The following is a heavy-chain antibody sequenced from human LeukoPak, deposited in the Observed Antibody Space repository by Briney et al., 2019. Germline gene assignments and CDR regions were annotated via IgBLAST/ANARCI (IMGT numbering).Heavy chain of an antibody. V-gene: IGHV3-7*03. CDR3: ARGTYDYVWESYRYQEKKPGGY. CDR1: GFTFTTYW. D-gene: IGHD3-16*02. Sequence: GGSLRLSCAASGFTFTTYWMGWVRQAPGKGLEWVANIKQDGSEKYYGDSVKGRFTISRDNAKNSLSLQMNSLRAEDTAVYYCARGTYDYVWESYRYQEKKPGGYWGQGTLVTVSS. J-gene: IGHJ4*02. CDR2: IKQDGSEK.